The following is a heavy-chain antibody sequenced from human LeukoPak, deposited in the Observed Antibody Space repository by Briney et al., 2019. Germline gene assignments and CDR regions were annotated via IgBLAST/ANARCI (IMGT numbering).Heavy chain of an antibody. CDR1: GGSISSSSYY. CDR2: IYYSGST. CDR3: ARTYFDRFLYVDY. Sequence: SETLSLTCTVSGGSISSSSYYWVWLRQPPGKGLEWIGSIYYSGSTYYNSSLKSRVTISVDTSKNQFFLRLNSVTAADTAVYYCARTYFDRFLYVDYWGQGALVTVSS. V-gene: IGHV4-39*01. J-gene: IGHJ4*02. D-gene: IGHD3-9*01.